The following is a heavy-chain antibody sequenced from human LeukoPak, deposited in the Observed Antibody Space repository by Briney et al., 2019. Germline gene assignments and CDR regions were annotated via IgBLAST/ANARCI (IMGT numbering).Heavy chain of an antibody. J-gene: IGHJ5*02. CDR3: ARGQDSSGYYYSINWFDP. D-gene: IGHD3-22*01. CDR2: INHSGST. Sequence: TSETLSLTCAVYGGSFSGYYWSWIRQPPGKGLEWIGEINHSGSTNYNPSLKSRVTISVDTSKNQFSLKLSSLTAADTAVYYCARGQDSSGYYYSINWFDPWGQGTLVTVS. V-gene: IGHV4-34*01. CDR1: GGSFSGYY.